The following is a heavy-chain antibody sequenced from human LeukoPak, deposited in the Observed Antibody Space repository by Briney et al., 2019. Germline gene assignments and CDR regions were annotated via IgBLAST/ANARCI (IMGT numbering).Heavy chain of an antibody. CDR3: ARDRYYDSSGHYWFDP. V-gene: IGHV3-53*01. Sequence: GGTLRLSCAASGFTVSTNYMSWVRQAPGKGLEWVSLIYSAGRTNYADSAKGRFTIFRDDSTNTLYLQMNSLRADDTAVYYCARDRYYDSSGHYWFDPWGQGTLVTVSS. CDR2: IYSAGRT. CDR1: GFTVSTNY. J-gene: IGHJ5*02. D-gene: IGHD3-22*01.